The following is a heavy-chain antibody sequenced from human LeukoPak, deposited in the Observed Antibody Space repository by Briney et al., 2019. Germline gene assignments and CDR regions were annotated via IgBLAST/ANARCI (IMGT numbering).Heavy chain of an antibody. CDR3: ARTYGSGSTSPHY. V-gene: IGHV4-38-2*01. CDR2: IYHSGST. D-gene: IGHD3-10*01. Sequence: NPSETLSLTCAVSGYSISSGYYWGWIRQPPGEGLEWIGSIYHSGSTYYNPSLKSRVTISVDTSKNQFSLKLSSVTAADTAVYYCARTYGSGSTSPHYWGQGTLVTVSS. CDR1: GYSISSGYY. J-gene: IGHJ4*02.